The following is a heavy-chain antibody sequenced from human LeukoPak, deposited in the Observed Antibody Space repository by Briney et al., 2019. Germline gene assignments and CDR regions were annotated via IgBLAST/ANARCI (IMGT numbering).Heavy chain of an antibody. J-gene: IGHJ5*02. D-gene: IGHD3-10*01. CDR2: LNAGNGNT. V-gene: IGHV1-3*03. Sequence: ASVKVSCKASGYTFTNSAMHWVRQAPGQRLEWMGWLNAGNGNTKYSQEFQGRVTITRDTSASTAYMELSSLRAEDTAVYYCARGSPFTMVRGVIITDPRSTNLDPWGQGTLVTVSS. CDR3: ARGSPFTMVRGVIITDPRSTNLDP. CDR1: GYTFTNSA.